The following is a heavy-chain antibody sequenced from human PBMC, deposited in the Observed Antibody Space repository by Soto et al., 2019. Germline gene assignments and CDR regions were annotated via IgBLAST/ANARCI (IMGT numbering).Heavy chain of an antibody. CDR2: IIPIFGTA. V-gene: IGHV1-69*12. CDR3: ARNPDTNYYYGMDV. CDR1: GGTFSSYA. J-gene: IGHJ6*02. Sequence: QVQLVQSGAEVKKPGSSVKVSCTASGGTFSSYAISWVRQAPGQGLEWMGGIIPIFGTANYAQKFQGRVTITADESTSTAYMELSSLRSEDTAVYYCARNPDTNYYYGMDVWGQGTTVTVSS.